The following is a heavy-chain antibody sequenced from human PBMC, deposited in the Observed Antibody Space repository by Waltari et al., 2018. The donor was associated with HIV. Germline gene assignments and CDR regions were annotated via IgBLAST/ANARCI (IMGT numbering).Heavy chain of an antibody. CDR2: ISYDGSNK. CDR3: AKDATAKYFFDY. Sequence: QVQLVESGGGVVQPGGSLRLSCMVSGFTFGRNGMHWVRQAPGKGLEWVSFISYDGSNKYYANSVKGRFTISRDNSRNMVFLQMNSLRADDTAVYYCAKDATAKYFFDYWGQGTLVTVSS. V-gene: IGHV3-30*18. CDR1: GFTFGRNG. J-gene: IGHJ4*02. D-gene: IGHD2-21*02.